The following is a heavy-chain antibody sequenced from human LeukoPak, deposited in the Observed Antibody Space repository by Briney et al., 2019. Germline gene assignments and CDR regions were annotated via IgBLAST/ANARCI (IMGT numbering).Heavy chain of an antibody. J-gene: IGHJ4*02. CDR2: IKEDGSDK. D-gene: IGHD6-13*01. Sequence: GGSLRLSCAASGFSLSSYWMNWVRQAPGKGLEWVAHIKEDGSDKYYVDFVKGRFTISRDNAKNSLYLQMNSLRAEDAAVYYCARDLGSSVGYWGQGTLVTVFS. CDR1: GFSLSSYW. V-gene: IGHV3-7*05. CDR3: ARDLGSSVGY.